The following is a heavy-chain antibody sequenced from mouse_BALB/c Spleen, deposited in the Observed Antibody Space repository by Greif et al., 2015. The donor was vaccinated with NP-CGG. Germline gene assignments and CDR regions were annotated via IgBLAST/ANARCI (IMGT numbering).Heavy chain of an antibody. Sequence: VQLQQSGAELVRPGTSVKVSCKASGYAFTNYLIEWVKQRPGQGLEWIGVINPGSGGTNYNEKFKGKATLTADKSSSTAYMQLSSLTSDDSAVYFCARKEDYYGSYWYFDVWGAGTTVTVSS. CDR1: GYAFTNYL. CDR3: ARKEDYYGSYWYFDV. J-gene: IGHJ1*01. V-gene: IGHV1-54*01. D-gene: IGHD1-1*01. CDR2: INPGSGGT.